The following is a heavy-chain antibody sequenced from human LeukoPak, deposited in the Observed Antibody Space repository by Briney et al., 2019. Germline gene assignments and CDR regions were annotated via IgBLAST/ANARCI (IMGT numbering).Heavy chain of an antibody. CDR1: GFIFTSSA. J-gene: IGHJ4*02. V-gene: IGHV1-58*02. CDR3: AADRWVGATTFDY. CDR2: IVVGSGNT. Sequence: SVKVSCKASGFIFTSSAMQWVRQARGQRLEWIGWIVVGSGNTNYAQKFQERVTITRDMSTSTAYMELSSLRSEDTAVYYCAADRWVGATTFDYWGQGTLVTVSS. D-gene: IGHD1-26*01.